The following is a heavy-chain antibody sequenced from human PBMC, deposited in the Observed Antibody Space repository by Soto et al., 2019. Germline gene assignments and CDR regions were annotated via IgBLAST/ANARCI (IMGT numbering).Heavy chain of an antibody. V-gene: IGHV4-30-4*01. J-gene: IGHJ4*02. CDR1: GGSISSGDYY. CDR2: IYYSGST. D-gene: IGHD6-13*01. Sequence: QVQLQESGPGLVKPSQTLSLPCTVSGGSISSGDYYWSWIRQPPGKGLEWIGYIYYSGSTYYNPSLNSLVIRSVDTSKSQFSLKLSSVTAADTAVYYCARSSSWGFDDWGQGTLVNVSS. CDR3: ARSSSWGFDD.